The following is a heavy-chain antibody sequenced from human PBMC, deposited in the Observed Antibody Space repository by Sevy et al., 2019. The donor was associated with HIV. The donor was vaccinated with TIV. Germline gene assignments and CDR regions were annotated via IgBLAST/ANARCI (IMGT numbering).Heavy chain of an antibody. V-gene: IGHV4-61*02. CDR3: ARADHYYYYIDV. CDR2: IYTSGST. J-gene: IGHJ6*03. CDR1: GGSISSGRYY. Sequence: SETLSVTCTVSGGSISSGRYYWSWIRQPAGKGLEWIGRIYTSGSTNYNPSLKSRVTISVDTSKNQFSLKLSSVTAAGTAVYYCARADHYYYYIDVRGKGTTVTVSS.